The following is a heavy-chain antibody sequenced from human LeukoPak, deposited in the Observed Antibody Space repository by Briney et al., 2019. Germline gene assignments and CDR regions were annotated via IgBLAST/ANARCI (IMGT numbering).Heavy chain of an antibody. D-gene: IGHD3-3*01. CDR2: IKQDGSEK. CDR3: ARDMTFSTVRFFLPHEDHPDAFDI. J-gene: IGHJ3*02. V-gene: IGHV3-7*01. CDR1: GFTFSSYW. Sequence: PGGSLRLSCAASGFTFSSYWMSWVRQAPGKGLEWVANIKQDGSEKYYVDSVKGRFTISRDNAKNSLYLQMNSLRAEDTAVYYCARDMTFSTVRFFLPHEDHPDAFDIWGQGTMVTVSS.